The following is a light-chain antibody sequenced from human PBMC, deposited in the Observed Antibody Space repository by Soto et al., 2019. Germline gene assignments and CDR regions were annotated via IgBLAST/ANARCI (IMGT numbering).Light chain of an antibody. Sequence: QSVLTQPPSVSGTPGQRVNMSCSGSSSNIGSKSVSWYQHLPQTAPKLLIYSNNQRPSGVPGRFSGSKSGTSASLAISGLQSDDETQYYCAAWDDSLNVLVFGEGTKLTVL. CDR2: SNN. V-gene: IGLV1-44*01. CDR3: AAWDDSLNVLV. J-gene: IGLJ2*01. CDR1: SSNIGSKS.